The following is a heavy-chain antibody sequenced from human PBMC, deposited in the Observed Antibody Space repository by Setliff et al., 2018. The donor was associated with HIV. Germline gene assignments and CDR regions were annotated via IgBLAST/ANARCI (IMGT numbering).Heavy chain of an antibody. CDR2: IYTSGST. Sequence: PSETLSLTCTVSGGSISSGSYYWSWIRQPAGKGLEWIGHIYTSGSTNYNPSLKSRVTISVDTSKNQFSLKLSSVTAADTAVYYCATGGYSYGHGYWGQGTLVTVSS. CDR3: ATGGYSYGHGY. CDR1: GGSISSGSYY. J-gene: IGHJ4*02. V-gene: IGHV4-61*09. D-gene: IGHD5-18*01.